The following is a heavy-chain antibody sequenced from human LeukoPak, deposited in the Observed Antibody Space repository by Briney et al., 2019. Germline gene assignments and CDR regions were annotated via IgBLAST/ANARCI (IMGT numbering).Heavy chain of an antibody. CDR1: GFTFDDYA. V-gene: IGHV3-43*02. CDR3: AKDLYYYGSGSYYQQHYYYYGMDV. Sequence: PGGPLRLSCAASGFTFDDYAMHWVRQAPGKGLEWVSLISGDGGSTYYADSVEGRFTISRDNSKNSLYLQMNSLRTEDTALYYRAKDLYYYGSGSYYQQHYYYYGMDVWGQGTTVTVSS. CDR2: ISGDGGST. J-gene: IGHJ6*02. D-gene: IGHD3-10*01.